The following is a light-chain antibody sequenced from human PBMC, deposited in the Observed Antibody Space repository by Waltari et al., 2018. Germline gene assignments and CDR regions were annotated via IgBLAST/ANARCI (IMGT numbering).Light chain of an antibody. V-gene: IGLV3-25*03. CDR2: KDS. Sequence: SYELTQPPSVSVSPGQTARITCSGDALPKQYAYWYQQKPGQAPVLVIYKDSERPSGMPERVYGSSSGTTVTLTISGVQAEDEADYYCQSADSSGTYVVFGGGTKLTVL. CDR3: QSADSSGTYVV. J-gene: IGLJ2*01. CDR1: ALPKQY.